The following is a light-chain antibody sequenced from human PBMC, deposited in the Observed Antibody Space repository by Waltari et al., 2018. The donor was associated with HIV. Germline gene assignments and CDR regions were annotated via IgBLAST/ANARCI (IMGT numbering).Light chain of an antibody. CDR2: DAS. CDR1: QDISNY. CDR3: QQFDHLPYT. V-gene: IGKV1-33*01. J-gene: IGKJ2*01. Sequence: DIQPAQSPSSLSASIGDRINITCQASQDISNYLNWYQHKPGKAPKLLIYDASNLQTGVPSRFSGSGSGTDFTFTITSLQPEDFATYYCQQFDHLPYTFGQGTRLEIK.